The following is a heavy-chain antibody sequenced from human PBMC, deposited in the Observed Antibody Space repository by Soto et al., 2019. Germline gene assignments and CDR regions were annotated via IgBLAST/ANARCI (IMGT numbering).Heavy chain of an antibody. CDR2: INAGNGNT. J-gene: IGHJ3*02. Sequence: RASVKVSCKASGYTFTSYAMHWVRQAPGQRLEWMGWINAGNGNTKYSQKFQGRVTITRDTSASTAYMELSSLRSEDTAVYYCAGSEKLRYFDWLLFGPYAFDIWGQGTMVTVSS. CDR1: GYTFTSYA. D-gene: IGHD3-9*01. CDR3: AGSEKLRYFDWLLFGPYAFDI. V-gene: IGHV1-3*01.